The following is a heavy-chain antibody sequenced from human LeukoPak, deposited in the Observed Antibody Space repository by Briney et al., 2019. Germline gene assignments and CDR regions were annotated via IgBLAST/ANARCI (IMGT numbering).Heavy chain of an antibody. Sequence: SETLSLTCTVSGGSISSGSYYWSWIRRPAGKGLQWIGRLHTSGSTNYNPSLRSRVTISVDTSKNQFSLKLRSMTAADTAVYYCARDRGGIVGDTNAFDIWGQGTMVTVSS. CDR3: ARDRGGIVGDTNAFDI. CDR1: GGSISSGSYY. J-gene: IGHJ3*02. V-gene: IGHV4-61*02. D-gene: IGHD1-26*01. CDR2: LHTSGST.